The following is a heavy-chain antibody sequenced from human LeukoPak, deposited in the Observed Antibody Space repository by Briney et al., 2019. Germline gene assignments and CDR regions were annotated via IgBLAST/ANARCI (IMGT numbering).Heavy chain of an antibody. D-gene: IGHD5-18*01. CDR1: GGSLSSGSYY. CDR3: ARGDSYGSPWFNY. CDR2: IHDSGST. J-gene: IGHJ4*02. V-gene: IGHV4-61*01. Sequence: SETLSLTCTVSGGSLSSGSYYWSWIRQPPGKELEWLGYIHDSGSTNYNPALKSRVTISVDTSKNQFSLKLSFVTAADTAVYYRARGDSYGSPWFNYWGQGTLVTVSS.